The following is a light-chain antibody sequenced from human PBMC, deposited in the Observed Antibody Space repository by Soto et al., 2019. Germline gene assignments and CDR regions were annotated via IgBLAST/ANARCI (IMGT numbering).Light chain of an antibody. CDR2: GAS. J-gene: IGKJ1*01. Sequence: VLTQSAGTLSLSPGERATLSCRASQSVTSDYLAWYQQKPGQAPRLLIHGASSRATGIPDRFSGSGSGTDFTLTISRLEPEDFAVYYCQQYGRPFGQGTKV. CDR1: QSVTSDY. CDR3: QQYGRP. V-gene: IGKV3-20*01.